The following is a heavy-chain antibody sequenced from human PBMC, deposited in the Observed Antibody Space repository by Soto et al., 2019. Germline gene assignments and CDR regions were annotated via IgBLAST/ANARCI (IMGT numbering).Heavy chain of an antibody. Sequence: SETLSLTCAVYGGSFSGYYWSWIRQPPGKGLEWIGEINHSGSTNYNPSLKSRVTISVDTSKNQFSLKLSSVTAADTAVYYCARGGGYDDRSGYYYVHSHASRSLYGMDVWGQGTTVT. J-gene: IGHJ6*02. CDR1: GGSFSGYY. V-gene: IGHV4-34*01. CDR2: INHSGST. CDR3: ARGGGYDDRSGYYYVHSHASRSLYGMDV. D-gene: IGHD3-22*01.